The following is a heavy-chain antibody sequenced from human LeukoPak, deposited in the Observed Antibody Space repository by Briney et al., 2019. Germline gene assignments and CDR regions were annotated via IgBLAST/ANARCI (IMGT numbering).Heavy chain of an antibody. CDR2: IYTSGST. V-gene: IGHV4-4*07. D-gene: IGHD4-17*01. CDR3: ARVRDYGDYALDY. J-gene: IGHJ4*02. Sequence: WIGRIYTSGSTNYNPSLKSRVTMSVDTSKNQFSLKLSSVTAADTAVYYCARVRDYGDYALDYWGQGTLVTVSS.